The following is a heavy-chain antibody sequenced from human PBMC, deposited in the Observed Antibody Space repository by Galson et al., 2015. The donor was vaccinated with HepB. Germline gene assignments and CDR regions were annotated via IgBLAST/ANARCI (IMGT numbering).Heavy chain of an antibody. D-gene: IGHD2-15*01. CDR1: GFTFSSYA. V-gene: IGHV3-23*01. CDR2: IIGGGGDT. Sequence: SLRLSCAVSGFTFSSYALNWVRQAPGKGLEWVSTIIGGGGDTYYADSVKGRFTISRDNSKNTLYLQMNSLRAEDTAVYYCAKDRCSGGSGYSDYWGQGTLVTVSS. J-gene: IGHJ4*02. CDR3: AKDRCSGGSGYSDY.